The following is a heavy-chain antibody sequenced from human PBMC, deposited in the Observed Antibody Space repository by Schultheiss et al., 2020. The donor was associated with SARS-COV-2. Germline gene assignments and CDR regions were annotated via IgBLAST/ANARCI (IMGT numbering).Heavy chain of an antibody. Sequence: SETLSLTCAVYGGSFSGYYWSWIRQPPGKGLEWIGEINHSGSTNYKPSLKSRVTISVDTSKNQFSLKLSSVTAADTAVYYCARAHGPYSGAFDIWGQGTMVTVSS. CDR3: ARAHGPYSGAFDI. CDR1: GGSFSGYY. CDR2: INHSGST. D-gene: IGHD2-15*01. V-gene: IGHV4-34*09. J-gene: IGHJ3*02.